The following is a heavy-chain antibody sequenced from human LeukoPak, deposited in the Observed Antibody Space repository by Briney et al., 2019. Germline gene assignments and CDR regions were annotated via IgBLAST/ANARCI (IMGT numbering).Heavy chain of an antibody. Sequence: PSETLSLTCAVYGGSFSGFYWTWIRQPPGKGLEWIGEINHSGTTTYNSSLKSRVTISLDTSRNQFSLRLRSVTAADTAIYYCALGQWEPKGAYWGQGTLVTISS. CDR3: ALGQWEPKGAY. CDR1: GGSFSGFY. J-gene: IGHJ4*02. CDR2: INHSGTT. V-gene: IGHV4-34*01. D-gene: IGHD1-26*01.